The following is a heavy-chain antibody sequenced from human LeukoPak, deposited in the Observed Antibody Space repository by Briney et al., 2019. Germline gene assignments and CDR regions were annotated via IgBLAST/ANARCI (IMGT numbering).Heavy chain of an antibody. CDR3: IRGAASGSYYGFDV. CDR1: GFTFSGST. D-gene: IGHD1-26*01. Sequence: GGSLRLSCAASGFTFSGSTMHWVRQASGKGLEWVGRIRSKANNYATAYATSVKGRFTLSRDDSKNTAYLQMNSLKTEDTAVYYCIRGAASGSYYGFDVWGQGGTVTVSS. V-gene: IGHV3-73*01. J-gene: IGHJ6*02. CDR2: IRSKANNYAT.